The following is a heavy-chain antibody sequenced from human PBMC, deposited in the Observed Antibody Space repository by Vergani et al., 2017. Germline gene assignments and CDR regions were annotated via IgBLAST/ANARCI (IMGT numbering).Heavy chain of an antibody. J-gene: IGHJ4*02. CDR1: GFTFSSYG. Sequence: VQLLESGGDLVQPGGSLRLSCAASGFTFSSYGMHWVRQAPGKGLEWVAVISYDGSNKYYADSVKGRFTISRDNSKNTLYLQMNSLRAEDTAVYYCAKDYYYDSSGHGYFDYWGQGTLVTVSS. CDR3: AKDYYYDSSGHGYFDY. CDR2: ISYDGSNK. D-gene: IGHD3-22*01. V-gene: IGHV3-30*18.